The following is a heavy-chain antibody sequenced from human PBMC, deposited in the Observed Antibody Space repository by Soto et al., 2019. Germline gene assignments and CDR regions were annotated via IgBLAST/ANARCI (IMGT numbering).Heavy chain of an antibody. J-gene: IGHJ3*02. CDR3: ARDGQCGTDGFAI. Sequence: EAQLLESGGGLIQPGGSLRLSCAASGFTYSSHGMSWVRQAPGKGLELIAGLSHGGGSAYYADSVKGRFTISRDTPKNTMDLLMNSLRVEDTALYYCARDGQCGTDGFAIWDQATMVTSS. CDR1: GFTYSSHG. V-gene: IGHV3-23*01. D-gene: IGHD1-1*01. CDR2: LSHGGGSA.